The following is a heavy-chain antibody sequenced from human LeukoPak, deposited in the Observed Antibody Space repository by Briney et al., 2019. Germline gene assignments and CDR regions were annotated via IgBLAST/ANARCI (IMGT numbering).Heavy chain of an antibody. Sequence: GGSLSLSFAASGFTFSTYGMSWVRQAPGKGLEWVSAISGSGGTTYYADSVKGRFTISRDNSKNTVYLQMNSLRAEDTAVYYCANTAKVTPRDYWGQGTLVTVSS. D-gene: IGHD6-25*01. CDR2: ISGSGGTT. CDR1: GFTFSTYG. CDR3: ANTAKVTPRDY. V-gene: IGHV3-23*01. J-gene: IGHJ4*02.